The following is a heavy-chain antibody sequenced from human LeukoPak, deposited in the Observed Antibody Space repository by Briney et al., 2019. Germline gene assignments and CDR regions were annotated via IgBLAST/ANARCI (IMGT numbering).Heavy chain of an antibody. D-gene: IGHD6-19*01. V-gene: IGHV3-7*01. CDR3: ARLRRSSRWAFDY. J-gene: IGHJ4*02. Sequence: GGSLRLSCAASGFTVSSYWMSRVRQAPGKGLEWVANIKQDGSEKYYVDSVKGRFTISRDNAKSSVYLQMNSLRDEDTAVYYCARLRRSSRWAFDYWGQENLVTVSS. CDR1: GFTVSSYW. CDR2: IKQDGSEK.